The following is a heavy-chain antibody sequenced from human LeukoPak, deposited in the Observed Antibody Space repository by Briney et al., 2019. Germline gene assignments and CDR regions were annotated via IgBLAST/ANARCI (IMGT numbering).Heavy chain of an antibody. D-gene: IGHD3-22*01. CDR2: INGGGGST. Sequence: GGSLRLSCAASGFTFSNYAMSWIRQAPGKGLEWVSSINGGGGSTYYADSVKGRFTISRDNSKNTLYLQMNSLRAEDTAVYYCAKELYYYDSSGYLPLWAFDIWGQGTMVTVSS. CDR3: AKELYYYDSSGYLPLWAFDI. V-gene: IGHV3-23*01. J-gene: IGHJ3*02. CDR1: GFTFSNYA.